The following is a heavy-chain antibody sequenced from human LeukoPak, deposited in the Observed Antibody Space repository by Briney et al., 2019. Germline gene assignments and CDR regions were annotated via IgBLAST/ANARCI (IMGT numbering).Heavy chain of an antibody. CDR1: GFTFSTYG. D-gene: IGHD3-10*01. Sequence: GGSLRLSCAASGFTFSTYGMNWVRQAPGKGLEWVSSISSSSSFIFYADSVKGRFTISRDNAKNSLYLQMNSLRAEDTAVYYCARDYYGSGSYCYDYWGQGTLVTVSS. V-gene: IGHV3-21*06. J-gene: IGHJ4*02. CDR3: ARDYYGSGSYCYDY. CDR2: ISSSSSFI.